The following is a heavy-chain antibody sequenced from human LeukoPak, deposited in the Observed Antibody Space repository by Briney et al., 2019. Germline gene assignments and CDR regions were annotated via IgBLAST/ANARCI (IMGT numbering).Heavy chain of an antibody. CDR3: ASYYDSTGTFDY. CDR1: GGSIRSYY. Sequence: SQTLSLTCTVSGGSIRSYYWSWIRQPPGKGLEWIGYIYYTGSTNYNPSLKSRVTISVDTSKNQLSLRLSSVTAADTAVYYCASYYDSTGTFDYWGQGTLVTVSS. V-gene: IGHV4-59*01. CDR2: IYYTGST. J-gene: IGHJ4*02. D-gene: IGHD3-22*01.